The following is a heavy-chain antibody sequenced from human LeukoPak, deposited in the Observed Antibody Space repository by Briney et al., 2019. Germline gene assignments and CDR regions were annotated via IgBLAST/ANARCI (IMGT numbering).Heavy chain of an antibody. CDR2: IYYSGST. Sequence: SETLSLTCTVSGGSISSGGYYWSWIRQHPGKGLEWIGYIYYSGSTYYNPSLKSRVTIPVDTSKNQFSLKLSSVTAADTAVYYCARDSGYDSSGYRRDAFDIWGQGTMVTVSS. D-gene: IGHD3-22*01. V-gene: IGHV4-31*03. J-gene: IGHJ3*02. CDR1: GGSISSGGYY. CDR3: ARDSGYDSSGYRRDAFDI.